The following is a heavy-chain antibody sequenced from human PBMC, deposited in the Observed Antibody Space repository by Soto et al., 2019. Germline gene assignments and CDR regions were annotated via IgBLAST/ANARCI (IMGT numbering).Heavy chain of an antibody. D-gene: IGHD3-10*01. CDR2: IYYSGST. V-gene: IGHV4-59*01. CDR1: GGSISSYY. CDR3: ARDRPVRGVLYYYDGMDV. Sequence: ASETLSLTCTVSGGSISSYYWSWIRQPPGKGLEWIGYIYYSGSTNYNPSLKSRVTISVDTSKNQFSLKLSSVTAADTAVYYCARDRPVRGVLYYYDGMDVWGQGTTVTVSS. J-gene: IGHJ6*02.